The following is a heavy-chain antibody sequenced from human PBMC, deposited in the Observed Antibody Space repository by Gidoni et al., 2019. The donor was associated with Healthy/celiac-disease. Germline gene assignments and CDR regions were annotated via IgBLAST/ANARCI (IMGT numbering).Heavy chain of an antibody. CDR1: GGTFSSYA. J-gene: IGHJ6*02. V-gene: IGHV1-69*01. CDR2: IIPILGTA. Sequence: QVQLVQSGAEVKKPGSSVKVSCKASGGTFSSYAISWVRQAPGQGLEWMGGIIPILGTANYAQKFQGRVTITADESTSTAYMELSSLRSENTAVYYCARDAPSYYGMDVWGQGTTVTVSS. CDR3: ARDAPSYYGMDV.